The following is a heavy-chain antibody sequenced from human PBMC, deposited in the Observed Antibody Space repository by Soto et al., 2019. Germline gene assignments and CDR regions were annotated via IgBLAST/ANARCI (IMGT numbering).Heavy chain of an antibody. J-gene: IGHJ6*02. CDR2: IYYSGST. V-gene: IGHV4-31*03. D-gene: IGHD3-3*01. Sequence: SETLSLTFTVSGGSISSRGYYCSWIRQPPGKGLEWIGYIYYSGSTYYNPSLKSRVTISVDTSKNLFSLKLSSVTAADTAVYYCARDRETYYDFWSGLLSTGMDVWGQGTTVT. CDR3: ARDRETYYDFWSGLLSTGMDV. CDR1: GGSISSRGYY.